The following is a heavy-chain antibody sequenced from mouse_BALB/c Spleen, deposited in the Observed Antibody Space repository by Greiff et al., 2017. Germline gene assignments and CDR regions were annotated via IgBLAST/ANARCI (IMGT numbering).Heavy chain of an antibody. Sequence: EVNLVESGPGLVKPSQSLSLTCTVTGYSITSDYAWNWIRQFPGNKLEWMGYISYSGSTSYNPSLKSRISITRDTSKNQFFLQLNSVTTEDTATYYCALGLRYYYYYAMDYWGQGTSVTVSS. J-gene: IGHJ4*01. CDR2: ISYSGST. CDR1: GYSITSDYA. D-gene: IGHD1-1*02. CDR3: ALGLRYYYYYAMDY. V-gene: IGHV3-2*02.